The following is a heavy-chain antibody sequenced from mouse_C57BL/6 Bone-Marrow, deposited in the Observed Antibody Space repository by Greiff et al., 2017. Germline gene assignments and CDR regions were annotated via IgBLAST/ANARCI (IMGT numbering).Heavy chain of an antibody. CDR1: GFTFTDYY. CDR3: ARYSNYGYFDY. D-gene: IGHD2-1*01. CDR2: IRNKANGYTT. V-gene: IGHV7-3*01. Sequence: DVMLVESGGGLVQPGGSLSLSCAASGFTFTDYYMSWVRQPPGKALEWLGFIRNKANGYTTEYSASVKGRFTISRDSSPSILYLQMNALRAEDSATYYCARYSNYGYFDYWGQGTTLTVSS. J-gene: IGHJ2*01.